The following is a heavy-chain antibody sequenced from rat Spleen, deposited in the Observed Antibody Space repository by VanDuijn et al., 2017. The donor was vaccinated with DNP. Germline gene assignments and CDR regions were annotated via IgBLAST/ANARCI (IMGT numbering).Heavy chain of an antibody. Sequence: QVQLKESGPGLVQPSQTLSLTCTVSGFSLTSYHVHWVRQPPGKGLEWMGRMWYDGDTAYNSALKSRLSISRDTSKSQVFLKMSSLRTEDTAIYFCTREEPRVLSFFSSLFDYWGQGVMVTVSS. D-gene: IGHD1-2*01. CDR3: TREEPRVLSFFSSLFDY. V-gene: IGHV2-32*01. CDR1: GFSLTSYH. J-gene: IGHJ2*01. CDR2: MWYDGDT.